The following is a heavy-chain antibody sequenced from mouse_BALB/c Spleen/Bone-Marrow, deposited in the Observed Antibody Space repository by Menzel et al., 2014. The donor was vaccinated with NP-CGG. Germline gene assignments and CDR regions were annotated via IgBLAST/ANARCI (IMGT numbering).Heavy chain of an antibody. V-gene: IGHV7-3*02. D-gene: IGHD3-1*01. CDR2: IRNKANGYTT. CDR3: ARDRAARATGYYFDY. Sequence: EVKLMESGGGLVQPGGSLRLSCATSGFTFTDYYMSWVRQPPGKALEWLGFIRNKANGYTTEYSASVKGRFTISRDNSQSILYLQMNTLRAEDSATYYCARDRAARATGYYFDYWGQGSTLTVSS. J-gene: IGHJ2*01. CDR1: GFTFTDYY.